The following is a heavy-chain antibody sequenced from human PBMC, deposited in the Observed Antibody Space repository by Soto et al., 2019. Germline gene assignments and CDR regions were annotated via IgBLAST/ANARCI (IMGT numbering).Heavy chain of an antibody. CDR2: ISSSSSYI. CDR3: AWDFARYCSGGSCFYSFIVTSTFNY. CDR1: GFTFSSYS. V-gene: IGHV3-21*01. Sequence: PGGSLRLSCAASGFTFSSYSMNWARQAPGKGLEWVSSISSSSSYIYYADSVKGRFTISRDNAKNSLYLQMNSLRAEDTAVYYCAWDFARYCSGGSCFYSFIVTSTFNYWGQGTLVTVSS. D-gene: IGHD2-15*01. J-gene: IGHJ4*02.